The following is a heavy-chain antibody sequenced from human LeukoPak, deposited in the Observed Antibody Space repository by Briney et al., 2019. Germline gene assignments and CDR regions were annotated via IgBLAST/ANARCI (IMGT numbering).Heavy chain of an antibody. D-gene: IGHD5-24*01. CDR1: GGTFISYA. Sequence: ASVKVSCKASGGTFISYAISWVRQAPGQGLEWMGRIIPIFGTANYAQKFQGRVTITTDESTSTAYMELSSLRSEDTAVYYCARVRDGYFYDAFDIWGQGTMVTVSS. J-gene: IGHJ3*02. CDR3: ARVRDGYFYDAFDI. CDR2: IIPIFGTA. V-gene: IGHV1-69*05.